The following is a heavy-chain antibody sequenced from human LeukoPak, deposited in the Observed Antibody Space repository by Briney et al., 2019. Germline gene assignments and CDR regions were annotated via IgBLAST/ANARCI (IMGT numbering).Heavy chain of an antibody. J-gene: IGHJ4*02. CDR1: GFTFSSYG. CDR3: VSSRVVVAATFDY. V-gene: IGHV3-30*03. D-gene: IGHD2-15*01. CDR2: ISYDGSNK. Sequence: PGGSLRLSCAASGFTFSSYGMHWVRQAPGKGLEWVAVISYDGSNKYYADSVKGRFTISRDNSKNTLHLQMNGLRAEDTAVYYCVSSRVVVAATFDYWGQGTLVTVSS.